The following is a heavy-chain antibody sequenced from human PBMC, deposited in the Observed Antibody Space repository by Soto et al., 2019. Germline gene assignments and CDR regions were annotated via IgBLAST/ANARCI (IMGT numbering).Heavy chain of an antibody. CDR1: GGSVSSGSYY. D-gene: IGHD3-3*01. J-gene: IGHJ4*02. CDR3: ARGQAFWTGYYRMPYYFDY. Sequence: PSETLSLTCTVSGGSVSSGSYYWSWIRQPPGKGLEYIGYLYYGGSTNYNPSLKSRVTISVDTPKNQFSLKLTSVTAADTAIYYCARGQAFWTGYYRMPYYFDYWGQGTLVTVSS. V-gene: IGHV4-61*01. CDR2: LYYGGST.